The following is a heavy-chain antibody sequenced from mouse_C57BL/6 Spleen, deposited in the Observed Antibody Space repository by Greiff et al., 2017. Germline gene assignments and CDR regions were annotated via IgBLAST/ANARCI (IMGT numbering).Heavy chain of an antibody. J-gene: IGHJ3*01. CDR2: ISDGGSYT. D-gene: IGHD2-3*01. CDR1: GFTFSSYA. Sequence: EVNVVESGGGLVKPGGSLKLSCAASGFTFSSYAMSWVRQTPEKRLEWVATISDGGSYTYYPDNVKGRFTISRDNAKNNLYLQMSHLKSEDTAMYYCARANDGYYIAYWGQGTLVTVSA. CDR3: ARANDGYYIAY. V-gene: IGHV5-4*03.